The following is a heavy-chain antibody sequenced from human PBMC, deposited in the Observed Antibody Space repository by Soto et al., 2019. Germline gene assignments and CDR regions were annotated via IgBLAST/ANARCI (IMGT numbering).Heavy chain of an antibody. Sequence: SVKVSWKVSGYTLTELSMHWVRQAPGKGLEWMGGFDPEDGETIYAQKFQGRVTMTEDTSTDTAYMELSSLRSEDTAVYYCATRGYQGSGMDVWGQGTTVTVSS. CDR3: ATRGYQGSGMDV. CDR1: GYTLTELS. CDR2: FDPEDGET. V-gene: IGHV1-24*01. D-gene: IGHD2-2*01. J-gene: IGHJ6*02.